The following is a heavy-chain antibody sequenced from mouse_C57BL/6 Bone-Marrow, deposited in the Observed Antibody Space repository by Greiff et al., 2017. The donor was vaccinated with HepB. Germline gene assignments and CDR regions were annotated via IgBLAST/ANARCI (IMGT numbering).Heavy chain of an antibody. V-gene: IGHV5-4*01. J-gene: IGHJ2*01. CDR1: GFTFSSYA. CDR2: ISDGGSYT. D-gene: IGHD1-1*01. CDR3: ARDPLYYYGSSSYYFDY. Sequence: EVMLVESGGGLVKPGGSLKLSCAASGFTFSSYAMSWVRQTPEKRLEWVATISDGGSYTYYPDNVKGRFTISRDNAKNNLYLQMSHLKSEDTAMYYCARDPLYYYGSSSYYFDYWGQGTTLTVSS.